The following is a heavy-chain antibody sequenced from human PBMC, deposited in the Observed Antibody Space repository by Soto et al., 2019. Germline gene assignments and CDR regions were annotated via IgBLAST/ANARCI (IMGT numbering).Heavy chain of an antibody. J-gene: IGHJ4*02. CDR3: ATEGIASRPPFDY. V-gene: IGHV3-15*01. Sequence: GGSLRLSCAASGFTFTNAWMSWVRQAPGKGLEWVGHIKSRADDGTTDYAAPLKGRFTISRDDSKNMLYLQMNSLKTEDTAVYFCATEGIASRPPFDYWGQGTLVTVSS. CDR2: IKSRADDGTT. CDR1: GFTFTNAW. D-gene: IGHD6-13*01.